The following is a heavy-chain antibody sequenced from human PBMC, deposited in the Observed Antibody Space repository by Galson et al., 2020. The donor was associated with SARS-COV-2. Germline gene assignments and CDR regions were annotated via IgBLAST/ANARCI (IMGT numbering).Heavy chain of an antibody. J-gene: IGHJ6*02. D-gene: IGHD5-18*01. CDR3: ARDLVDTAMVYIYYYGMDV. V-gene: IGHV1-18*01. CDR2: ISAYNGNT. Sequence: ASVKVSCKASGYTFTSYGISWVRQAPGQGLEWMGWISAYNGNTNYAQKLQGRVTMTTDTSTSTAYMELRSLRSDDTAVYYCARDLVDTAMVYIYYYGMDVWGQGTTVTVSS. CDR1: GYTFTSYG.